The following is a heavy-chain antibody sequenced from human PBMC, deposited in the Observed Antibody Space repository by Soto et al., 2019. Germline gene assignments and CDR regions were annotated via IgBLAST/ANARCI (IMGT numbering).Heavy chain of an antibody. J-gene: IGHJ3*02. CDR3: AREVNATDGFDI. V-gene: IGHV1-18*01. CDR2: ISAYNGDT. CDR1: GYTFTNYG. Sequence: QVQLVQSGAEVKKPGASVKVSCKASGYTFTNYGFTWVRQAPGQGLEWMGWISAYNGDTNYAHKLQGRLTMSTDTSTSTAYMELRSLRSDDTTVYYCAREVNATDGFDIWGQGTMVTVSS. D-gene: IGHD2-2*01.